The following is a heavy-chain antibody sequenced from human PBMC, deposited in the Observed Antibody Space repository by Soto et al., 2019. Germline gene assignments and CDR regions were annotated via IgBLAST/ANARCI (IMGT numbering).Heavy chain of an antibody. V-gene: IGHV1-69*01. CDR3: ARDWGSHFERLVRRLDY. CDR1: GGTFSSYA. J-gene: IGHJ4*02. Sequence: QVQLVQSGAEVKKPGSSVKVSCKASGGTFSSYAISWVRQAPGQGLEWMGGIIPIFGTANYAQKFQGRVTITADESTSTANMELSSLRSEDTAVYYCARDWGSHFERLVRRLDYWGQGTLVTVSS. D-gene: IGHD3-16*01. CDR2: IIPIFGTA.